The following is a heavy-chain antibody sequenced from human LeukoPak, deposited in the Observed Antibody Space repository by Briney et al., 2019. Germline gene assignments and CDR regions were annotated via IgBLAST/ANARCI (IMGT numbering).Heavy chain of an antibody. Sequence: GGSLRLSCAASGFTFSSYAMHWVRQAPGKGLEWVAVILYDGSNKYYADSVKGRFTISRDNSKNTLYLQMNSLRAEDTAVYYCARDGIAGYNWFDPWGQGTLVTVSS. J-gene: IGHJ5*02. D-gene: IGHD6-13*01. CDR3: ARDGIAGYNWFDP. V-gene: IGHV3-30-3*01. CDR2: ILYDGSNK. CDR1: GFTFSSYA.